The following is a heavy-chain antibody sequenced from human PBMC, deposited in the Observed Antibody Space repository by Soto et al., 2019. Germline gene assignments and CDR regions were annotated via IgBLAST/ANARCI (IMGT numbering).Heavy chain of an antibody. D-gene: IGHD2-21*01. J-gene: IGHJ4*02. CDR3: MTEVFDSGY. CDR1: GLTLSNAW. V-gene: IGHV3-15*07. Sequence: PGGSLRLSCAASGLTLSNAWMNWVRQAPGKGLEWVGRIKSRTSGGTTDYTAPVKGRFTISRDDSKNMLYLQMNSPKTEDTAVYYCMTEVFDSGYWGQGTLVTVSS. CDR2: IKSRTSGGTT.